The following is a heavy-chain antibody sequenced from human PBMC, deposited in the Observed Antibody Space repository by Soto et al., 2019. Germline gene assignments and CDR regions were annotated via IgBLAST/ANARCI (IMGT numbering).Heavy chain of an antibody. J-gene: IGHJ4*02. Sequence: EVQLLESGGALVQPGGSLRVSCAASGFTFSSYAMNWVRQAPGKGLEWVSGISGSGTSTYYADSVEGRFIISRDNSKNTLYLQMTSLRAEDTAVYYCAKDVSYGDPFVYWGQGTLVTVSS. D-gene: IGHD4-17*01. CDR1: GFTFSSYA. CDR2: ISGSGTST. V-gene: IGHV3-23*01. CDR3: AKDVSYGDPFVY.